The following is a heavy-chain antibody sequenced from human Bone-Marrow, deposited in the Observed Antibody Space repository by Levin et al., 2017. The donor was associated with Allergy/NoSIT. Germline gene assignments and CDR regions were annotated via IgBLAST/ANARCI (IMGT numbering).Heavy chain of an antibody. V-gene: IGHV3-23*01. Sequence: PSETLSLTCAASGFTFSSYAMSWVRQAPGKGLEWVSAISGGGDSTKYADSVKGRFTISRDNSKKTLYLQMNSLRVEDTAMYYCARDQDAVFGDDWFDPWGQGALVTVSS. CDR2: ISGGGDST. CDR3: ARDQDAVFGDDWFDP. J-gene: IGHJ5*02. CDR1: GFTFSSYA. D-gene: IGHD3-10*01.